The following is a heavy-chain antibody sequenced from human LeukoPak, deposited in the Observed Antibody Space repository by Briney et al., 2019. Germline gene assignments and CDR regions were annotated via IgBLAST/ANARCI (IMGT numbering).Heavy chain of an antibody. V-gene: IGHV3-30*18. CDR3: AKVGCSSTACYGVDY. CDR1: GFTFSSYA. CDR2: ISYDGSNK. Sequence: PGRSLRLSCAASGFTFSSYAMHWVRQAPGKGLEWVAFISYDGSNKYFPDSVKGRFTISRDNSKNTLYLQMNSLRGEDTAVYYCAKVGCSSTACYGVDYWGQGTLVTVSS. D-gene: IGHD2-2*01. J-gene: IGHJ4*02.